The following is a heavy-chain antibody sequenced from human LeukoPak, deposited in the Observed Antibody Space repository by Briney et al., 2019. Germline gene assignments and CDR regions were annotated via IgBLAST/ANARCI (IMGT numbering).Heavy chain of an antibody. CDR2: FDPQAGVI. CDR3: ATEIVFAPFDH. D-gene: IGHD2-15*01. J-gene: IGHJ5*02. V-gene: IGHV1-24*01. Sequence: ASVKVSCKVSGYTLSVLFIHWVRQAPGKGLEWMGGFDPQAGVIIYAEDLQGRVTMTEDTSTDTAYMELSSLAYEDTAVYYCATEIVFAPFDHWGQGTLVTVSS. CDR1: GYTLSVLF.